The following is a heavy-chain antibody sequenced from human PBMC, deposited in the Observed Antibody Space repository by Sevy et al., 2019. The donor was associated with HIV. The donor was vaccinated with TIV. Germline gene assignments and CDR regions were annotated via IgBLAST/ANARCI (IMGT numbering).Heavy chain of an antibody. CDR1: GYSFTSYW. J-gene: IGHJ6*02. CDR3: ARRYCSSTSCYYGMDV. CDR2: IYPGDSDT. Sequence: GGSLRLSCKGSGYSFTSYWIGWVRQMPGKGLEWMGIIYPGDSDTRYSPSFQGQVTISADKSISTAYLQWSSLKASDTAMYYCARRYCSSTSCYYGMDVWGQGTTVTVSS. V-gene: IGHV5-51*01. D-gene: IGHD2-2*01.